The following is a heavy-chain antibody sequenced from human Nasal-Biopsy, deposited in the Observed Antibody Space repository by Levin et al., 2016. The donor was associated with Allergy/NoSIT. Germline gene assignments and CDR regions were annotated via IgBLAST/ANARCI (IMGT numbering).Heavy chain of an antibody. Sequence: GGSLRLSCAASGFTFSNYWMHWVRQAPGKGLVWVSRINSDGSSPNYADSVKGRFTISRDNAKNTLYLQMNSLRVEDTALYYCAIDTVTTDRDDAFDIWGQGTMVTVSS. CDR2: INSDGSSP. CDR3: AIDTVTTDRDDAFDI. V-gene: IGHV3-74*01. CDR1: GFTFSNYW. D-gene: IGHD4-17*01. J-gene: IGHJ3*02.